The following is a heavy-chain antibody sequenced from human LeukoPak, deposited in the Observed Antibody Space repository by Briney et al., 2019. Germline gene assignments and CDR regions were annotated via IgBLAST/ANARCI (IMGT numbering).Heavy chain of an antibody. V-gene: IGHV3-30*04. CDR3: ARDRGAGDYGDYYYYMDV. CDR1: GFTFSSYA. J-gene: IGHJ6*03. D-gene: IGHD4-17*01. Sequence: GRSLRLSCAASGFTFSSYAMHWVRQAPGKGLEWVAVISYDGSNKYYADSVKGRFTISRDNSKNTLYLQMNSLRAEDTAVYYCARDRGAGDYGDYYYYMDVWGKGTTVTVSS. CDR2: ISYDGSNK.